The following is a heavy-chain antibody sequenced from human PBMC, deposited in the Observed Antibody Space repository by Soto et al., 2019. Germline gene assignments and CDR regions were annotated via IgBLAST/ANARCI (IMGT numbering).Heavy chain of an antibody. Sequence: PTASVKVSCKASGYTFSSYAISWVRQAPGQGLEWMGWITPYIGDTNYAQKFQGRVTMTTDTSTSTVYLELRSLRSDDTAVYYCARGRISSSSVFDYWGQGTLVTVSS. CDR1: GYTFSSYA. CDR3: ARGRISSSSVFDY. V-gene: IGHV1-18*01. D-gene: IGHD6-6*01. CDR2: ITPYIGDT. J-gene: IGHJ4*02.